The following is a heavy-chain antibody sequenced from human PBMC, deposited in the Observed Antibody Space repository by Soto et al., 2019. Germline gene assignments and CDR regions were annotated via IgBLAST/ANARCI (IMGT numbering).Heavy chain of an antibody. CDR3: TTDPDYYDSSGYSKSAEYFQH. D-gene: IGHD3-22*01. CDR2: IKSKTDGGTT. Sequence: EVQLVESGGGLVKPGGSLRLSCAASGFTFSNAWMNWVRQAPGKGLEWVGRIKSKTDGGTTDYAAPVKGRFTISRDDSKNTLYVQMNSLKTEDTAVYYCTTDPDYYDSSGYSKSAEYFQHWGQGTLVTVSS. J-gene: IGHJ1*01. V-gene: IGHV3-15*07. CDR1: GFTFSNAW.